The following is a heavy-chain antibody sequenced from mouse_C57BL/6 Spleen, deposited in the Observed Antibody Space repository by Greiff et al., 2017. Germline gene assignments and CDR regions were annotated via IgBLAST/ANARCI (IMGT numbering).Heavy chain of an antibody. J-gene: IGHJ4*01. CDR1: GYAFSSSW. CDR3: AGNYEDYAMDY. Sequence: QVQLQQSGPELVKPGASVKISCKASGYAFSSSWMNWVKQRPGKGLEWIGRIYPGDGDTNYNGKFKGKATLTADKSSSTAYMQLSSLTSEDSAVYFCAGNYEDYAMDYWGQGTSVTVSS. V-gene: IGHV1-82*01. D-gene: IGHD1-1*01. CDR2: IYPGDGDT.